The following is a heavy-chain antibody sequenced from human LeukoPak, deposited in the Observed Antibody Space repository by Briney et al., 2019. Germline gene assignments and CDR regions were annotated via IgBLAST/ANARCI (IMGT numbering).Heavy chain of an antibody. CDR3: ARARSIFGVASEFDY. J-gene: IGHJ4*02. CDR2: ISSSGSTI. V-gene: IGHV3-11*04. Sequence: GGSLRLSCAASGFTFSDYYMSWIRQAPGKGLEWVSYISSSGSTIYYADSVKGRFTISRDNAKNSLYLQMNSLRAEDTAVYYCARARSIFGVASEFDYWGQGTLVTVSS. D-gene: IGHD3-3*01. CDR1: GFTFSDYY.